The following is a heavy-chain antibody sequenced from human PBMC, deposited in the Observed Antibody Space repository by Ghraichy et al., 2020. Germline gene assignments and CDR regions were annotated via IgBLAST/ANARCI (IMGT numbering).Heavy chain of an antibody. CDR3: AKEGYYYDSSGYGYYFDY. CDR2: ISGSGGST. CDR1: GFTFSSYA. J-gene: IGHJ4*02. D-gene: IGHD3-22*01. V-gene: IGHV3-23*01. Sequence: GESLNISCAASGFTFSSYAMSWVRQAPGKGLEWVSAISGSGGSTYYADSVKGRFTISRDNSKNTLYLQMNSLRAEDTAVYYCAKEGYYYDSSGYGYYFDYWGQGTLVTVSS.